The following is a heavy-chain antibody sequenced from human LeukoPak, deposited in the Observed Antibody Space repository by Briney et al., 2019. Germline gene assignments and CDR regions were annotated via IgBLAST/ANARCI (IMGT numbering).Heavy chain of an antibody. CDR1: GYTFTGYF. CDR3: TRALARDNRIDP. D-gene: IGHD6-13*01. CDR2: INPNSGGT. J-gene: IGHJ5*02. Sequence: ASVKVSCKASGYTFTGYFMHWVRQAPGQGLEWMGWINPNSGGTNYAQKFQGRVTLTRDTSISTAYMELIRLRFDDTAVYYCTRALARDNRIDPWGHGSLVTVSS. V-gene: IGHV1-2*02.